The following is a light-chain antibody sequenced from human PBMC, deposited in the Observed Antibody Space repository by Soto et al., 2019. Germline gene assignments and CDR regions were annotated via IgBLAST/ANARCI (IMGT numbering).Light chain of an antibody. V-gene: IGLV1-40*01. CDR3: QSYDSSLGGSKGV. CDR2: SNI. J-gene: IGLJ3*02. CDR1: SSDIGAGYD. Sequence: QPVLTQPPSMSGAPGPRVTISFTGSSSDIGAGYDVHWYQQFPGTAPKLLIYSNINRPSGVPDRFSGSKSGTSASLAITGLQAEDEADYYCQSYDSSLGGSKGVFGGGTKLTVL.